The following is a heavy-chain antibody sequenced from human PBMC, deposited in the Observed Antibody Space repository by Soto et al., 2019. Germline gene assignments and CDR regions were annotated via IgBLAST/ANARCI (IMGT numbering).Heavy chain of an antibody. Sequence: EVQLVESGGGLVKPGGSLRLSCAASGFNFSDAWMNWVRQAPGKGLEWVGHVKTRTDGGTTEYAASVNGRFIDSKDDTRNTMYLQMNSLKSEDTAMYYCTTLGPSWGQRTLVGVSS. CDR3: TTLGPS. CDR2: VKTRTDGGTT. J-gene: IGHJ4*02. V-gene: IGHV3-15*07. CDR1: GFNFSDAW.